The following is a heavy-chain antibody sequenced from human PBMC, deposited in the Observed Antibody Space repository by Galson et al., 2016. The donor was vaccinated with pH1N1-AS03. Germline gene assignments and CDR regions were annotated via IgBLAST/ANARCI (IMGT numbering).Heavy chain of an antibody. Sequence: SLRLSCAASGFTFGSYWMSWVRQAPGKGLEWVANIKEDGSEKSYVDSVKGRFTISRDNSKNSLYLQTNSLRVEDTALYYCARYGSSPWFDPWGQGTLVTVSS. CDR1: GFTFGSYW. CDR3: ARYGSSPWFDP. D-gene: IGHD6-6*01. J-gene: IGHJ5*02. V-gene: IGHV3-7*01. CDR2: IKEDGSEK.